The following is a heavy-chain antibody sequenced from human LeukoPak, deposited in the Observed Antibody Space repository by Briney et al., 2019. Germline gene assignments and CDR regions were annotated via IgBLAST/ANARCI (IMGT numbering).Heavy chain of an antibody. V-gene: IGHV1-18*01. Sequence: ASVKVSCKSSGYTFASYGIIWVRQAPGQGLEWVGWVSTYSDKANSAQKFQGRVTMTRDTSTTTAFMELRSLTSDDTAVYYCTRDWMTAMKINCFDPWGQGTLVTVSS. D-gene: IGHD2-21*02. CDR1: GYTFASYG. CDR3: TRDWMTAMKINCFDP. CDR2: VSTYSDKA. J-gene: IGHJ5*02.